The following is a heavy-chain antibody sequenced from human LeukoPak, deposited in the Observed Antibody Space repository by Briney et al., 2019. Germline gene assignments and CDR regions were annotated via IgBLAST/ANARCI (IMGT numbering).Heavy chain of an antibody. D-gene: IGHD2-21*02. J-gene: IGHJ4*02. CDR1: GFTFSSYA. CDR3: ARDAPGGNSVFGSGY. Sequence: PGGSLRLSCAASGFTFSSYAMHWVRQAPGKGLEWVAVISYDGSNKYYADPVKGRFTISRDNSKNTLYLQMNSLRAEDTAVYYCARDAPGGNSVFGSGYWGQGTLVTVSS. CDR2: ISYDGSNK. V-gene: IGHV3-30-3*01.